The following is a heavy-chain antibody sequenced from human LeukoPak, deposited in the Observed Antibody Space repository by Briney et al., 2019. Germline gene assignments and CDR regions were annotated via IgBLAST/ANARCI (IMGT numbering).Heavy chain of an antibody. J-gene: IGHJ4*02. D-gene: IGHD6-13*01. CDR3: ASSKSSSWYPFYLDY. CDR2: IYPGDSDT. CDR1: GYSFTSYW. Sequence: GESLKISCKGSGYSFTSYWIGWVRQMPGKGLEWMGIIYPGDSDTRYSPSFQGQVTTSADKSFSTAYLQWSSLKASDTAIYYCASSKSSSWYPFYLDYWGQGTLVTVSS. V-gene: IGHV5-51*01.